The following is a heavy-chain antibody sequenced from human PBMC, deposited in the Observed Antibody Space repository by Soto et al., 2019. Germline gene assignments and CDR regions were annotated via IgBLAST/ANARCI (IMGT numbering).Heavy chain of an antibody. Sequence: QVQLVESGGGVVQPGRSLRLSCAASGFTFIDYGMHWVRQAPGKGLEWVAVIWYDGSNKYYADSVKGRFTISRDNSKNTLNLKMNSLRAEDTAVYYCAKSGGSYSGGWYGGSTYYYGMDVWGQGTTVTVSS. CDR2: IWYDGSNK. V-gene: IGHV3-33*06. D-gene: IGHD6-19*01. J-gene: IGHJ6*02. CDR3: AKSGGSYSGGWYGGSTYYYGMDV. CDR1: GFTFIDYG.